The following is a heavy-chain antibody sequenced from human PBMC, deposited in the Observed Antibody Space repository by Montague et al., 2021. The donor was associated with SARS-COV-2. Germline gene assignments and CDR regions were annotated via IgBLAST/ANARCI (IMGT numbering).Heavy chain of an antibody. D-gene: IGHD3-3*01. CDR3: ARAQVTIFGVNIVLAAAGAVDV. CDR1: GGSFTGYY. Sequence: SETLSLTCAVYGGSFTGYYWTWIRQPPGKGLEWIGEINHSGSSNYNPSLESRVTMSVDTSKNQFSLRLNPVSAADTAVYYCARAQVTIFGVNIVLAAAGAVDVWGQGTTVTVSS. J-gene: IGHJ3*01. V-gene: IGHV4-34*01. CDR2: INHSGSS.